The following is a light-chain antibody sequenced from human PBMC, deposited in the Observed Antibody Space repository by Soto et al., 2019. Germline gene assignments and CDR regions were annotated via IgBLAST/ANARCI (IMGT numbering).Light chain of an antibody. CDR2: GAS. CDR1: QSVSYSY. CDR3: QQYGSSPRT. Sequence: EIVLTQSPGTLSLSPGERATLSCRASQSVSYSYLAWYQQKPGQAPRLLIYGASSRATGIPDRFSGSGSGTDFTLTISRLEPEDFAVSYCQQYGSSPRTFGQGTKVEIK. J-gene: IGKJ1*01. V-gene: IGKV3-20*01.